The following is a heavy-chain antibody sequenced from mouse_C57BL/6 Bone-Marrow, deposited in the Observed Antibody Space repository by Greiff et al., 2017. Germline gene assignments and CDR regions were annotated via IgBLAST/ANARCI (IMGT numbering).Heavy chain of an antibody. CDR2: IDPEDGET. Sequence: VQLQQSGAELVKPGASVKLSCTASGFNIKDYYMHWVKQRTEQGLEWIGRIDPEDGETKYAPKFQGKATITADTSSNTAYLQLSSLTSEDTAVYYCASPSYYYGGSDEAMEDWGQGASVTVAS. V-gene: IGHV14-2*01. CDR3: ASPSYYYGGSDEAMED. D-gene: IGHD1-1*01. CDR1: GFNIKDYY. J-gene: IGHJ4*01.